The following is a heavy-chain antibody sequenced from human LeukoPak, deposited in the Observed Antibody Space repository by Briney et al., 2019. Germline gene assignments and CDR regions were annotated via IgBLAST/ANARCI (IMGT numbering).Heavy chain of an antibody. V-gene: IGHV4-59*08. D-gene: IGHD6-19*01. CDR2: IYYSGST. J-gene: IGHJ4*02. CDR3: ARHIEGWSSSGWPYYFDY. Sequence: PSETLSLTCTVSGGSISSYYWSWIQQPPGKGLEWIGYIYYSGSTNYNPSLKSRVTISVDTSKNQFSLKLSSVTAADTAVYYCARHIEGWSSSGWPYYFDYWGQGTLVTVSS. CDR1: GGSISSYY.